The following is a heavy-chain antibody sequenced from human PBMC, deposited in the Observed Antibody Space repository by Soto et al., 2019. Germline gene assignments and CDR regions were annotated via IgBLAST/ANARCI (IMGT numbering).Heavy chain of an antibody. CDR1: GFSLNTDRVG. V-gene: IGHV2-5*02. CDR3: AHADGVMTGYLGGFDS. J-gene: IGHJ4*02. D-gene: IGHD3-9*01. CDR2: IYWDDDD. Sequence: QITLKESGPTLVEPTQTLTLTCTFSGFSLNTDRVGVAWIRQPPGKALEWLALIYWDDDDGYSPSLKSRVTITEDSSKNPVVLTMTNMAPPDTGTSYCAHADGVMTGYLGGFDSWGPGTLVTVSS.